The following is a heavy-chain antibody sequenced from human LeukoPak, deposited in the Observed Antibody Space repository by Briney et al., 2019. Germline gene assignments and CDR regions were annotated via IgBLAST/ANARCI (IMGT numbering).Heavy chain of an antibody. CDR1: GGSISSYY. CDR3: AREGLGWAPFDY. CDR2: IYYSGST. D-gene: IGHD1-26*01. Sequence: PSETLSLTCTVSGGSISSYYWSWIRQPPGKGLEWIGYIYYSGSTNYNPSLKSRVTISVDTSKNQFSLKLSSVTAADTAVYYCAREGLGWAPFDYRGQGTLVTVSS. J-gene: IGHJ4*02. V-gene: IGHV4-59*01.